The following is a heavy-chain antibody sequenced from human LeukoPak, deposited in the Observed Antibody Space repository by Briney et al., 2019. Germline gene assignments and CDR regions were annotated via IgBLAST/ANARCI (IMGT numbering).Heavy chain of an antibody. Sequence: SVKVSCKASGGTFSSYAISWVRQAPGQGLEWMGGIIPIFGTANYAQKFQGRVTITADESTSTAYMELSSLRSEDTAVYYCARLPDPRSLDYFDYWGQETLVTVSS. J-gene: IGHJ4*02. CDR3: ARLPDPRSLDYFDY. CDR1: GGTFSSYA. CDR2: IIPIFGTA. V-gene: IGHV1-69*01.